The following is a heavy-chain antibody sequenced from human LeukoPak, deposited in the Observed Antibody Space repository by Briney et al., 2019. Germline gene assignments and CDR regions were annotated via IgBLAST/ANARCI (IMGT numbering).Heavy chain of an antibody. CDR1: GFTFSSYA. D-gene: IGHD3-22*01. CDR3: AKELSYDSSGYYSPADY. CDR2: ISGSGGST. V-gene: IGHV3-23*01. Sequence: GGSLRLSCAASGFTFSSYAMSWVRQAPGKGLEWVSAISGSGGSTYYADPVKGRFTISRDNSKNTLYLQMNSLRAEDTAVYYCAKELSYDSSGYYSPADYWGQGTLVTVSS. J-gene: IGHJ4*02.